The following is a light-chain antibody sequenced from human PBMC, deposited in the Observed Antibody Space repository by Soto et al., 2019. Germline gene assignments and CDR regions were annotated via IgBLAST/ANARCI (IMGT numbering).Light chain of an antibody. V-gene: IGLV4-69*01. CDR3: QTWGTGIQV. CDR1: SWHSSYA. J-gene: IGLJ2*01. CDR2: LNSDGSH. Sequence: QLVLTQSPSASASLGASVKLTCTLSSWHSSYAIAWHQQQPEKGPRYLMNLNSDGSHSKGDGIPDRFSGSSSGAERYLTISSLQCEDEADYYCQTWGTGIQVFGGGTKLTVL.